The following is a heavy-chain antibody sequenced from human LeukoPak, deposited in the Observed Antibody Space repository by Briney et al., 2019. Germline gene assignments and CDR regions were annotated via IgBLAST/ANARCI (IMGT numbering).Heavy chain of an antibody. CDR3: ARGDWLPLPYAFDH. CDR2: IKQDGSEK. CDR1: GFTFSSYW. J-gene: IGHJ4*02. V-gene: IGHV3-7*01. Sequence: GGSLRLSCAASGFTFSSYWMSWVRQAPGKGLEWVANIKQDGSEKYYVDSVRGRFTISRDNARNSLYLQMNSLRAEDTAVYYCARGDWLPLPYAFDHWGQGTLVTVSS. D-gene: IGHD5-12*01.